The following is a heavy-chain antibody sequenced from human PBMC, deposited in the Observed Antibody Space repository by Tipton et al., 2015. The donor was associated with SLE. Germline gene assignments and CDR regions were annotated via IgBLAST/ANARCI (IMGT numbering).Heavy chain of an antibody. Sequence: TLSLTCTVSGCSISSGSYFWSWFRQPAGKGLEWIGHIYTSGSTNYNPSLKSRVTISVDTSKNQYSLRLTSVTAADTAVYYCARQLTSGYYYEFGYWGQGMLVTVSS. CDR2: IYTSGST. D-gene: IGHD3-22*01. CDR3: ARQLTSGYYYEFGY. J-gene: IGHJ4*02. V-gene: IGHV4-61*09. CDR1: GCSISSGSYF.